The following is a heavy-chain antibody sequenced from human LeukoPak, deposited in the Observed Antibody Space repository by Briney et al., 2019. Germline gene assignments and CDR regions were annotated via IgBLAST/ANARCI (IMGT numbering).Heavy chain of an antibody. Sequence: GGSLRLSCAASGFTFSSYWMSWVRQAPGKGLEWVANIKQDGSEKYYVDSVKGRFTISRDNAKNSLYLQMNSLRAEDTAVYYCARELTYYYDSSGYRPSLYYYYYGMDVWGQGTTVTVSS. CDR3: ARELTYYYDSSGYRPSLYYYYYGMDV. CDR2: IKQDGSEK. V-gene: IGHV3-7*01. CDR1: GFTFSSYW. D-gene: IGHD3-22*01. J-gene: IGHJ6*02.